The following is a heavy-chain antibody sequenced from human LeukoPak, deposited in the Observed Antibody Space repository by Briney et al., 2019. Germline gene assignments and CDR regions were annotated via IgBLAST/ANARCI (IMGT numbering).Heavy chain of an antibody. CDR1: GGSISSYY. CDR2: IYYSGST. V-gene: IGHV4-30-4*01. CDR3: ARAAPYDYDSSGYPFDY. J-gene: IGHJ4*02. D-gene: IGHD3-22*01. Sequence: SETLSLTCTVSGGSISSYYWSWIRQPPGKGLEWIGYIYYSGSTYYNPSLKSRVTISVDTSKNQFSLKLSSVTAADTAVYYCARAAPYDYDSSGYPFDYWGQGTLVTVSS.